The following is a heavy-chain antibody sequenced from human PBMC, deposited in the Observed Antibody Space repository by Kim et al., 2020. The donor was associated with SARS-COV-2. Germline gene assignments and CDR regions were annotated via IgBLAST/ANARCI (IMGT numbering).Heavy chain of an antibody. CDR3: AREYYDGRTD. CDR2: T. J-gene: IGHJ3*01. V-gene: IGHV4-4*02. D-gene: IGHD3-3*01. Sequence: TNYNPSLKSRVTISVDKSKNQFSLKLSSVTAADTAVYYCAREYYDGRTDWGQGTMVTVSS.